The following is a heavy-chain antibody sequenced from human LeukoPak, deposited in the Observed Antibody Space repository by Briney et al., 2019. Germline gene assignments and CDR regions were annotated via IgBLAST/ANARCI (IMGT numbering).Heavy chain of an antibody. J-gene: IGHJ4*02. Sequence: GGSLRHSCAASGITFRSYAKSWVRQAPGNGLEWVSAISGSDGKTYYADSVKGRFTISRDNSKNTLYLQMKSLRAEDTALYYCAKEAHYPHMGTYLVTIDSWGQGTLVTVSS. V-gene: IGHV3-23*01. CDR1: GITFRSYA. CDR2: ISGSDGKT. CDR3: AKEAHYPHMGTYLVTIDS. D-gene: IGHD3-9*01.